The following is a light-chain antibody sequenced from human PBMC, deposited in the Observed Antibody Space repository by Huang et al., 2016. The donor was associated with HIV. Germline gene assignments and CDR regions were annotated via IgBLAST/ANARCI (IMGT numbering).Light chain of an antibody. CDR2: GAS. V-gene: IGKV3-15*01. CDR1: QSVATN. CDR3: QQYHNWPYT. J-gene: IGKJ2*01. Sequence: EIIMTQSPATLSLSPGEGASLSCRANQSVATNLAWYLHRPGQSPRLLIFGASTRASGLPCRFSGSGSGTQFTLTVSVLQSEDFVVYYCQQYHNWPYTFGQGTKLEI.